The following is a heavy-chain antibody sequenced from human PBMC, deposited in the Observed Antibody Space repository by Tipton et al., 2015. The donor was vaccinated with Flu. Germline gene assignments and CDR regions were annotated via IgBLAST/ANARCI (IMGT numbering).Heavy chain of an antibody. V-gene: IGHV3-48*03. CDR2: ISSSANTI. Sequence: SLRLSCATSGFAFSSYEMNWVRQAPGKGLEWISYISSSANTIYYADSVKGRFTISRDNAKNSLYLRMNSLRAEDTAVYYCARSARDYYDTSGYPDAFDIWGLGTMVTVSS. J-gene: IGHJ3*02. CDR1: GFAFSSYE. CDR3: ARSARDYYDTSGYPDAFDI. D-gene: IGHD3-22*01.